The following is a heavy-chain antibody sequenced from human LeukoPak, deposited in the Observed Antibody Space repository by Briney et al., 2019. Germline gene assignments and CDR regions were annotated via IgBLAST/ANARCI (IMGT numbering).Heavy chain of an antibody. CDR1: GFTFSSHA. V-gene: IGHV3-30*04. CDR2: ISYDGSNK. D-gene: IGHD3-22*01. Sequence: GGSLRLSCAASGFTFSSHAMHWVRQAPGKGLEWVAVISYDGSNKYYADSVKGRFTISRDNSKNTLYLQMNSLRAEDTAVYYCARASTTMIVASFFDIWGQGTMVTVSS. CDR3: ARASTTMIVASFFDI. J-gene: IGHJ3*02.